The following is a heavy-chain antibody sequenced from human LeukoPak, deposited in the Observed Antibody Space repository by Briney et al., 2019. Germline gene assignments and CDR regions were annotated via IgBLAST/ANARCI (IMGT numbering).Heavy chain of an antibody. D-gene: IGHD3-22*01. V-gene: IGHV3-23*01. Sequence: GGSLRLSCAASRFTFSSYAMSWVRQAPGKGLEWVSAISGSGGSTYYADSVKGRFTISRDNSKNTLYLQMNSLRAEDTAVYYCAKVGLVVVITNYFDYWGQGTLVTVSS. J-gene: IGHJ4*02. CDR3: AKVGLVVVITNYFDY. CDR1: RFTFSSYA. CDR2: ISGSGGST.